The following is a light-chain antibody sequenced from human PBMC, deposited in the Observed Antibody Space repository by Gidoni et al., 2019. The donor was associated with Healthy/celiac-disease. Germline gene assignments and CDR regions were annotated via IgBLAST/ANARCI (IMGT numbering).Light chain of an antibody. CDR1: QGISNY. V-gene: IGKV1-27*01. Sequence: DIQMTQSPSSLSASVGDRVTITCRASQGISNYLAWYQQKPGKVPKLLIYAASTLQSGVPSRFSGSGSGTDFTLTISSLHPEDVATYYCQKYNSAPWTFXQXTKVEIK. J-gene: IGKJ1*01. CDR2: AAS. CDR3: QKYNSAPWT.